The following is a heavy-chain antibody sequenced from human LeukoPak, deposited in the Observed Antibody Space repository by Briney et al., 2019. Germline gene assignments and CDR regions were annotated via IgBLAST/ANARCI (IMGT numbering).Heavy chain of an antibody. D-gene: IGHD2/OR15-2a*01. V-gene: IGHV4-34*01. CDR2: INHSGST. J-gene: IGHJ4*02. CDR1: GGSFSGYY. Sequence: SETLSLTCAVYGGSFSGYYWSWIRQPPGKGLEWIGEINHSGSTNYNPSLKSRVTISADRSKNQFSLNLNSVTAADTAMYYCARDDLGVLSFWGQGALVTVS. CDR3: ARDDLGVLSF.